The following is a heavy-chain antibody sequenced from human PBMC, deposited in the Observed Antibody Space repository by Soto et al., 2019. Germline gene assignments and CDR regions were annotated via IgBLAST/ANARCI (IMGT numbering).Heavy chain of an antibody. CDR3: ARECDDALPRYYAMDV. V-gene: IGHV3-33*01. Sequence: QVQLVESGGGVVQPGRSLRLSCAASGFTFYTYGMHWVRQAPGKGLEWVAIIWYDGIKKYYADSVKGRFTISRDNSTNTLYLQTISLRAEDTAVYYCARECDDALPRYYAMDVWGQGTTVT. J-gene: IGHJ6*02. CDR2: IWYDGIKK. CDR1: GFTFYTYG. D-gene: IGHD1-1*01.